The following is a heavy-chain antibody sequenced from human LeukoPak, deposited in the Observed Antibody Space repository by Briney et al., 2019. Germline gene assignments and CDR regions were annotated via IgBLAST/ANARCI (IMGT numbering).Heavy chain of an antibody. D-gene: IGHD2-8*01. CDR3: AKDRCSNGVGCYYYYMDV. V-gene: IGHV3-30*02. CDR1: RFTFSSYG. Sequence: PGGSLRLSCAASRFTFSSYGMHWVRQAPGKGLEWVAYIQYDGSNEQYADSVKGRFSISRDSSKNILYLQMNSQRAEDTAVYYCAKDRCSNGVGCYYYYMDVWGKGTTVTISS. J-gene: IGHJ6*03. CDR2: IQYDGSNE.